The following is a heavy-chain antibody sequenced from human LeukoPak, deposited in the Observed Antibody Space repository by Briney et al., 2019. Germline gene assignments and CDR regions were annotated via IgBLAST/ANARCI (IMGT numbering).Heavy chain of an antibody. D-gene: IGHD3-9*01. V-gene: IGHV1-2*02. Sequence: ASVKVSCKASGYTFTGYYMHWVQQAPGQGLEWMGWINPNSGGTNYAQKLQGRVTMTTDTSTSTAYMELRSLRSDDTAVYYCARVNFDILTGYYVDQSHDYWGQGTLVTVSS. CDR1: GYTFTGYY. CDR3: ARVNFDILTGYYVDQSHDY. J-gene: IGHJ4*02. CDR2: INPNSGGT.